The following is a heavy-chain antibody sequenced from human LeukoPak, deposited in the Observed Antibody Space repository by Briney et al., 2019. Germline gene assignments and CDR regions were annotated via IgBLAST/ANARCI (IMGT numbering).Heavy chain of an antibody. J-gene: IGHJ4*02. CDR1: GFTFSNSW. D-gene: IGHD3-10*01. CDR3: FGSGSYSN. V-gene: IGHV3-7*01. Sequence: GGSLRLPCAASGFTFSNSWINWVRQALGKGLEWVASIKPDGSQTYYLDSVKGRFTVSRDNAKDSAYLQMNSLRAEDTAVYYCFGSGSYSNWDQGTLVTVSS. CDR2: IKPDGSQT.